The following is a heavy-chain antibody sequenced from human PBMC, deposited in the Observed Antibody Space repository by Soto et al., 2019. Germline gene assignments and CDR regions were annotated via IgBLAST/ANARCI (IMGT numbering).Heavy chain of an antibody. CDR1: GFTFRNRA. Sequence: EVQVLESGGALVQPGGSLRLSCAASGFTFRNRAMTWVRQAPGQGLEYVSSITATGGATFYAASVRGRFTISRDNSKNPWYLQRSTLRGEDTALYHCEKYVADRGIDSWGQGTLVIVSS. V-gene: IGHV3-23*01. CDR3: EKYVADRGIDS. J-gene: IGHJ4*02. D-gene: IGHD3-16*01. CDR2: ITATGGAT.